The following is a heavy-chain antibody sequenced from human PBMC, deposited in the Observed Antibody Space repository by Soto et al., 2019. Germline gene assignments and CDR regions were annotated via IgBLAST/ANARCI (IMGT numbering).Heavy chain of an antibody. Sequence: GGSLRLSCAASGFTFSNAWMSWVRQAPGKGLEWVGRIKSKTDGGTTDYAAPVKGRFTISRYDSKNTLYLQMNSLKTEDTAVYYCTTDLYRDQVDYWGQGTLVTVSS. D-gene: IGHD1-26*01. V-gene: IGHV3-15*01. J-gene: IGHJ4*02. CDR2: IKSKTDGGTT. CDR3: TTDLYRDQVDY. CDR1: GFTFSNAW.